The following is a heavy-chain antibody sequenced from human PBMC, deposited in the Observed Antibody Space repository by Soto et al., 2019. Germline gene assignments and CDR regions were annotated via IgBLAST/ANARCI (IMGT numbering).Heavy chain of an antibody. CDR1: GYTLTSYG. J-gene: IGHJ5*02. CDR3: AIQGSNLQRFDP. D-gene: IGHD4-4*01. CDR2: ISAYNGNT. Sequence: ASVKVSCKASGYTLTSYGISWVRQAPGQGLEWMGWISAYNGNTNYAQKLQGRVTMTTDTSTSTAYMELRSLRSDDTAVYYCAIQGSNLQRFDPWGQGTLVTVSS. V-gene: IGHV1-18*01.